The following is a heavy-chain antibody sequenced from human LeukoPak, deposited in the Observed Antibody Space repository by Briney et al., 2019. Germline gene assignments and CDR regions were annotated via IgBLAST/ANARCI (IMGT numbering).Heavy chain of an antibody. D-gene: IGHD2-21*01. CDR2: VYYTGST. J-gene: IGHJ4*02. Sequence: PSETLSLSCTVSGGSISSYYWSWIRQPPGKGLEWIGYVYYTGSTSYNPSLKSRVTISVDTSKNQFSLKLNTVTAADTAVYYCSRYSTWFDYWGQGTLVTVSS. CDR3: SRYSTWFDY. V-gene: IGHV4-59*01. CDR1: GGSISSYY.